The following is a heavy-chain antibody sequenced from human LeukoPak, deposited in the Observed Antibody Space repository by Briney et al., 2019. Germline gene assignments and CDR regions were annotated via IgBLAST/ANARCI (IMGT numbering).Heavy chain of an antibody. V-gene: IGHV3-21*01. D-gene: IGHD3-10*01. CDR2: ISSSSSYI. CDR1: GFTFSSYT. Sequence: GGSLKLSCAASGFTFSSYTMNWVRQAPGKGLEWVSSISSSSSYIYYADSVKGRFTISRDNAKNSLYLQMNSLRDEDTAVYYCARDLHYAFDIWGQGTMVTASS. CDR3: ARDLHYAFDI. J-gene: IGHJ3*02.